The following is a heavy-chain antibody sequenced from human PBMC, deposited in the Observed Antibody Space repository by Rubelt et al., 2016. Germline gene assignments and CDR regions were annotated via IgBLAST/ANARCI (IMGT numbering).Heavy chain of an antibody. J-gene: IGHJ4*02. CDR2: IYSGGST. V-gene: IGHV3-53*04. CDR3: ARGRDYGDY. CDR1: GFTVSSNY. Sequence: EVQLVESGVGLVQPGGSLRLSCAASGFTVSSNYMSWVRQPPGKGLEWVSVIYSGGSTYYADSVKGRFTISRHNSKNTLYLQINRLRAEDTAVYYCARGRDYGDYWGQGTLVTVSS.